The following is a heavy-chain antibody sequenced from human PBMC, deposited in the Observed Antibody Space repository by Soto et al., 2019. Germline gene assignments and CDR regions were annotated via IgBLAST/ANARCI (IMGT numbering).Heavy chain of an antibody. CDR3: ARHAAAGMDYYYYGMDV. D-gene: IGHD6-13*01. Sequence: PSETLSLTCTVSGGSISSSSYYWGWIRQPPGKGLEWIGSIYYSGSTYYNPSLKSRVTISVDTSKNQCSLKLSSVPAADTAVYYCARHAAAGMDYYYYGMDVWGQGTTVTVS. J-gene: IGHJ6*02. V-gene: IGHV4-39*01. CDR2: IYYSGST. CDR1: GGSISSSSYY.